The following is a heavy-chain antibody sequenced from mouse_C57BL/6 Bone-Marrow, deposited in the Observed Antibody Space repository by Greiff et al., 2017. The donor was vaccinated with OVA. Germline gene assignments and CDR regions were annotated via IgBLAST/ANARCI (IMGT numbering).Heavy chain of an antibody. CDR1: GYTFTDYY. Sequence: VHVKQSGPVLVKPGASVKMSCKASGYTFTDYYMNWVKQSHGKSLEWIGVINPYNGGTSYNQKFKGKATLTVDKSSSTAYMELNSLTSEDSAVYYCAREGNGNYRFAYWGQGTLVTVSA. CDR3: AREGNGNYRFAY. CDR2: INPYNGGT. D-gene: IGHD2-1*01. V-gene: IGHV1-19*01. J-gene: IGHJ3*01.